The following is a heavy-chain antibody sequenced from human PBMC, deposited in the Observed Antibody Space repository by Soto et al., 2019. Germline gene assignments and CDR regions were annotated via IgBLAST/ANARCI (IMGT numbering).Heavy chain of an antibody. CDR3: VKGIHYDFWSGYYWGGFTGFDY. D-gene: IGHD3-3*01. Sequence: PGGSLRLSCSASGFTFSSYAMHWVRQAPGKGLEYVSAITSTGGNTYYADSVKDTFTISRDNSKNTLYLLMSSLRTEDTAVYYCVKGIHYDFWSGYYWGGFTGFDYWGQGTLVTVSS. V-gene: IGHV3-64D*08. CDR1: GFTFSSYA. J-gene: IGHJ4*02. CDR2: ITSTGGNT.